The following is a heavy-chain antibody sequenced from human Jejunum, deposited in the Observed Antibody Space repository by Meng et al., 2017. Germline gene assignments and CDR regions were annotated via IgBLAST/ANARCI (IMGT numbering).Heavy chain of an antibody. CDR3: QLIWFGGFSRRADY. V-gene: IGHV3-49*03. J-gene: IGHJ4*02. CDR1: GLTFDDFA. Sequence: GESLKISCTASGLTFDDFAMSWSRQAPGKGLEWVGFIRSNAYGGTVEYAASVKGRFTFSRDDSKSIAYLQMNSLKTEDTAVYYCQLIWFGGFSRRADYWGQGTLVTVSS. D-gene: IGHD3-10*01. CDR2: IRSNAYGGTV.